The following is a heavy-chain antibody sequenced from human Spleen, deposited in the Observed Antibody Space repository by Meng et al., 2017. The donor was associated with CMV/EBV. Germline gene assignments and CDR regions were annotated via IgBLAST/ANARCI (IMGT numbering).Heavy chain of an antibody. CDR2: IRYDGSNT. CDR1: GFSLSKFG. Sequence: GESLKISCVASGFSLSKFGIHWVRQAPGKGLEWLSFIRYDGSNTSYSDSVKGRFTISRHNSENTLYLQINSLRVEDTAMYYCAKAHFDRKAFHYWGQGTLVTVSS. V-gene: IGHV3-30*02. J-gene: IGHJ4*02. D-gene: IGHD3-22*01. CDR3: AKAHFDRKAFHY.